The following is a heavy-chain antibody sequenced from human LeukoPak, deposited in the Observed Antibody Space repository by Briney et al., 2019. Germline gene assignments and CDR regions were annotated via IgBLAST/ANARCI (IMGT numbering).Heavy chain of an antibody. V-gene: IGHV3-23*01. CDR2: ISGSGGST. CDR3: AKAGTNSGSYHYDY. D-gene: IGHD1-26*01. J-gene: IGHJ4*02. Sequence: GGSLRLSCAASGFTFSSYAMSWVRQAPGKGLEWVSAISGSGGSTYYADSVKGRFTISRDNSKNTLYLQMNSLRAEDTAVYYCAKAGTNSGSYHYDYWDQGTLVTVSS. CDR1: GFTFSSYA.